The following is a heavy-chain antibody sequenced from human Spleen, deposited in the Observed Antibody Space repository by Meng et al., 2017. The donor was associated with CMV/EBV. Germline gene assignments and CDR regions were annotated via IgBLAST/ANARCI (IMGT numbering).Heavy chain of an antibody. CDR2: TYYRSKLYN. V-gene: IGHV6-1*01. Sequence: PGTVNTQQTLPLSSPISGDSVYCHSVAWNWIKTYPSRGLEWLGKTYYRSKLYNDYAVSVKSRITINPDTSKNQFSLQLNSVTPEDTAVYYCARESEMATIDYWGQGTLVTVSS. CDR3: ARESEMATIDY. D-gene: IGHD5-24*01. J-gene: IGHJ4*02. CDR1: GDSVYCHSVA.